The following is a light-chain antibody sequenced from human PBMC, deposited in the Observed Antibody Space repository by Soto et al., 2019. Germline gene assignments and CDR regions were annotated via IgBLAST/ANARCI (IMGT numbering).Light chain of an antibody. CDR3: QQYGSSPPR. CDR2: GAS. V-gene: IGKV3-20*01. J-gene: IGKJ4*02. Sequence: EIVLTQSPGTLSLSPGEIATLSFSASQSVSSSYLAWYQQKPGQAPRLLIYGASSRATGIPDRFSGSGSGTDFTLTIRRLEPEDFAVYYCQQYGSSPPRFGGGTRWIS. CDR1: QSVSSSY.